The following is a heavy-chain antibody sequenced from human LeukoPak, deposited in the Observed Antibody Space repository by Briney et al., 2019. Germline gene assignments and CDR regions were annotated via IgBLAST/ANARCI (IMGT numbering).Heavy chain of an antibody. D-gene: IGHD3-10*01. CDR3: ARGARGTWDWGD. Sequence: GASVKVSCKASGYTSTGYYLHWVRQAPGQGLEWLGRINPNTGVTNYAQKFQGRVTMTRDTSISTAYMELRSLRSDDSAVYYCARGARGTWDWGDWGQGTLATVSS. CDR2: INPNTGVT. J-gene: IGHJ4*02. V-gene: IGHV1-2*06. CDR1: GYTSTGYY.